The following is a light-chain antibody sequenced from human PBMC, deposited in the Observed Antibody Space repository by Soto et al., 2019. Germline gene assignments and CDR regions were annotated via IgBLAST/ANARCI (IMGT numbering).Light chain of an antibody. CDR3: QSYDSSIVV. J-gene: IGLJ2*01. CDR1: SGNIASNY. Sequence: NFMLTQPHSVSESPGKTVTISCTRSSGNIASNYVQWYQQRPGSAPTTVIYEDNQRPSGVPDRFSGSIDSSSNSASLTISGLKTEDEADYYCQSYDSSIVVFGGGTKVTVL. CDR2: EDN. V-gene: IGLV6-57*04.